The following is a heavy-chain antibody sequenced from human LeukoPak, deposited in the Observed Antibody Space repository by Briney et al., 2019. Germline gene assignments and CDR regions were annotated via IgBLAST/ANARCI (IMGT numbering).Heavy chain of an antibody. CDR1: GFTFRTYA. D-gene: IGHD3-9*01. CDR2: ICGSGGNT. J-gene: IGHJ4*02. V-gene: IGHV3-23*01. CDR3: AKDPAFDSTYFDY. Sequence: GGSLRLSCAASGFTFRTYAMSWVRQAPGKGLEWVSSICGSGGNTYSADSVKGRLTISRDNSKNTLYLQMNSLRAEDTAVYYCAKDPAFDSTYFDYWGQGTLVTVSS.